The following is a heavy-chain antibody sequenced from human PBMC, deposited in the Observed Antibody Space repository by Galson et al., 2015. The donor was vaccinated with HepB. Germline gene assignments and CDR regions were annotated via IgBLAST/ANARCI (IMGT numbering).Heavy chain of an antibody. D-gene: IGHD4-17*01. J-gene: IGHJ6*02. CDR1: GYSFTSYW. Sequence: QSGAEVKKPGGSLRISCKGSGYSFTSYWISWVRQMPGKGLEWMGRIDPSDSYTNYSPSFQGHVTISADKSISTAYLQWSSLKASDTAMYYCASDYGDPYNYYYGMDVWGQGTTVTV. V-gene: IGHV5-10-1*01. CDR2: IDPSDSYT. CDR3: ASDYGDPYNYYYGMDV.